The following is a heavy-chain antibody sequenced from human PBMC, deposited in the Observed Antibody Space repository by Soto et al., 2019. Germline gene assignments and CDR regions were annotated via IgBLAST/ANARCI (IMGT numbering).Heavy chain of an antibody. D-gene: IGHD3-22*01. CDR3: ARDNQGWYDSSGYSHSGPFDY. V-gene: IGHV1-69*13. J-gene: IGHJ4*02. CDR2: IIPIFGTA. Sequence: GASVKVSCKAPRGTFSSYAISWVRQAPGQGLEWMGGIIPIFGTANYAQKFQGRVTITADESTSTPYMELSSLRSEDTAVYYCARDNQGWYDSSGYSHSGPFDYWGQGSLVTVSS. CDR1: RGTFSSYA.